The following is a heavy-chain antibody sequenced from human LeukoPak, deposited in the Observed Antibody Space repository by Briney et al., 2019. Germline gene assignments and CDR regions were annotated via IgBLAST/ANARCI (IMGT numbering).Heavy chain of an antibody. Sequence: SETLSLTCAVYGGSFSGYYWSWIRQPPGKGLEWIGEINNRGSTNYNPSLKSRVTISVDTSENQFSLKLRSVTAADTAVYYCARGVYIAAAQYGYWGQGTLVTVSS. CDR1: GGSFSGYY. V-gene: IGHV4-34*01. D-gene: IGHD6-13*01. J-gene: IGHJ4*02. CDR2: INNRGST. CDR3: ARGVYIAAAQYGY.